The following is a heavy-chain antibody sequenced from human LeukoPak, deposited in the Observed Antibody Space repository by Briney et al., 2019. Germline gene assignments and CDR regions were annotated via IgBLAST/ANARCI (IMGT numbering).Heavy chain of an antibody. Sequence: GGSLRLSCAASGFTFSDYYMSWIRQAPGKGLEWVSYISSSGSTIYYADSVKGRFTISRDNSKNTLYLQMNSLRAEDTAVYYCAKPQTYYDFWSGYGDYWGQGTLVTVSS. J-gene: IGHJ4*02. D-gene: IGHD3-3*01. CDR3: AKPQTYYDFWSGYGDY. CDR2: ISSSGSTI. V-gene: IGHV3-11*01. CDR1: GFTFSDYY.